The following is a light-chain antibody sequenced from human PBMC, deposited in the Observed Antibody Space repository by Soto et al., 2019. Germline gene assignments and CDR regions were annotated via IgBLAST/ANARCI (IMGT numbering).Light chain of an antibody. CDR1: QSVTSNF. V-gene: IGKV3-20*01. Sequence: EIVLTQSPGTLSLSPGERATLSCRASQSVTSNFLAWYQQTPGQAPRLLIHSASTRATGIPDRFSGSGSGTDFTLTISRLEPEDFAVYYCQQFGSSPLTFGGGTKVEIK. CDR2: SAS. CDR3: QQFGSSPLT. J-gene: IGKJ4*01.